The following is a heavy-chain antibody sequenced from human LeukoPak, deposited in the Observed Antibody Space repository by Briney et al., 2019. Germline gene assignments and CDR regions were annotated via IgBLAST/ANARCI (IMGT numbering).Heavy chain of an antibody. CDR2: IYYSGST. V-gene: IGHV4-39*07. J-gene: IGHJ3*02. CDR1: GGSISSSSYY. Sequence: SETLSLTCTVSGGSISSSSYYWGWIRQPPGKGLEWIGSIYYSGSTYYNPSLSSRVTISVDTSKNQFSLKLSSVTAADTAVYYCARDLPLLIVGATPNAFDIWGQGTMVTVSS. CDR3: ARDLPLLIVGATPNAFDI. D-gene: IGHD1-26*01.